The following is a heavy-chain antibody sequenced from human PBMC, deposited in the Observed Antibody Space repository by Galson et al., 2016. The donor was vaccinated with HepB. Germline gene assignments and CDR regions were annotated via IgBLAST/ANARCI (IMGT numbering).Heavy chain of an antibody. Sequence: LSLTCAVSGVSIASGYWWSWVRPPPGKGLEWIGEMHPSGKSNYNPSLKSRVSISVDKSKSQFSLELTSVTAADTAVYFCAASSGWWRLDSWGQGTLVPVSS. V-gene: IGHV4-4*01. CDR1: GVSIASGYW. CDR2: MHPSGKS. D-gene: IGHD6-19*01. J-gene: IGHJ4*02. CDR3: AASSGWWRLDS.